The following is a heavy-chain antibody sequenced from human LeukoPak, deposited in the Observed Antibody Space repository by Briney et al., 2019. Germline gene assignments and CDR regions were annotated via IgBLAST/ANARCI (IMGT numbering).Heavy chain of an antibody. J-gene: IGHJ4*02. CDR3: AKDLSGYYVGRVFDY. CDR2: ISNSSSYI. V-gene: IGHV3-21*01. CDR1: GFTFSSYG. Sequence: GGSLRLSCAASGFTFSSYGMNWVRRAPGKGLGWVPSISNSSSYIYYADSMKGRFSISRDNSKNTLYLQMNSLRAEDTAVYYCAKDLSGYYVGRVFDYWGQGTLVTVSS. D-gene: IGHD3-22*01.